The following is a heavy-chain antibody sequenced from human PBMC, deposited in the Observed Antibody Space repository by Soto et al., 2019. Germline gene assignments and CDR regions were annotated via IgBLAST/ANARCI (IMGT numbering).Heavy chain of an antibody. CDR2: ISYDGSNK. D-gene: IGHD3-9*01. CDR1: GFTFSSYA. J-gene: IGHJ6*02. V-gene: IGHV3-30-3*01. Sequence: GGSLGLCCAASGFTFSSYAMHWVRQAPGKGLEWVAVISYDGSNKYYADSVKGRFTISRDNSKNTLYLQMNSLRAEDTAVYYCAREWIYDILTGYSYYYGMDVWGQGTTVTVS. CDR3: AREWIYDILTGYSYYYGMDV.